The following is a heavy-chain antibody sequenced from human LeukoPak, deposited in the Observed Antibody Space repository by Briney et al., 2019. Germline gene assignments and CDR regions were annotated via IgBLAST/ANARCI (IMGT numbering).Heavy chain of an antibody. CDR3: TRALRVYVAATGNY. CDR1: GFTFSNAW. D-gene: IGHD3-16*01. CDR2: IKSKTDGGTT. V-gene: IGHV3-15*01. J-gene: IGHJ4*02. Sequence: GGSLRLSCAASGFTFSNAWMSWVRQAPGKGLEWVGRIKSKTDGGTTDYAAPVKGRFTISRDDSKNTLYLQMNSLKTEDTAVYYCTRALRVYVAATGNYWGQGTLVTVSS.